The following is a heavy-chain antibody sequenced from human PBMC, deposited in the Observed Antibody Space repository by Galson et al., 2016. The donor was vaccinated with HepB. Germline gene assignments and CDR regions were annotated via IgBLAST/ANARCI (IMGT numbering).Heavy chain of an antibody. CDR3: TTDSDPRSSYYDYYYTMDV. V-gene: IGHV3-15*01. CDR1: GFTFRNVW. Sequence: SLRLSCAVSGFTFRNVWMSWVRQAPGKGLECVGRVKSKTDGGTIDYAAPVKGRFTISRDDSKNTLYLQMNSLKSEDTAIYYCTTDSDPRSSYYDYYYTMDVWGKGTTVTVSS. D-gene: IGHD6-19*01. J-gene: IGHJ6*04. CDR2: VKSKTDGGTI.